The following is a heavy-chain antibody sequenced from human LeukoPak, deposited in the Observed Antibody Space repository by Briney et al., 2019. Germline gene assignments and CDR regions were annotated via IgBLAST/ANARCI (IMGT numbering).Heavy chain of an antibody. CDR2: IYYSGST. D-gene: IGHD3-9*01. CDR3: ARHVLRYFDWLSTQPTFDY. V-gene: IGHV4-30-4*01. J-gene: IGHJ4*02. Sequence: PSETLSLTCTVSGGSISSGDYYWSWIRQPPGKGLEWIGYIYYSGSTYYNPSLKSRVTISVDTSKNQFSLKLSSVTAADTAVYYCARHVLRYFDWLSTQPTFDYWGQGTLVTVSS. CDR1: GGSISSGDYY.